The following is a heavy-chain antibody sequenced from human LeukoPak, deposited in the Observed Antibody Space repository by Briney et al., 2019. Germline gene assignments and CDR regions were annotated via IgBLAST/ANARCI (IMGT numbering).Heavy chain of an antibody. Sequence: TGGSLRLSCAASGFTFSSYGMHWVRQAPGKGLEWVAVIWYDGNNKYYADSVKGRFTISRDNSKNTLYLQMNSLRAEDTAVYYCARQYYDSSGYFPNWFDPWGQGTLVTVSS. D-gene: IGHD3-22*01. CDR1: GFTFSSYG. CDR3: ARQYYDSSGYFPNWFDP. CDR2: IWYDGNNK. V-gene: IGHV3-33*01. J-gene: IGHJ5*02.